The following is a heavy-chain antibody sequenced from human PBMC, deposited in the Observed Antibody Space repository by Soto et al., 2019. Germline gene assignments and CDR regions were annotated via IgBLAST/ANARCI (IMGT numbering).Heavy chain of an antibody. V-gene: IGHV3-23*01. CDR1: GFTFSSYA. Sequence: PGGSLRLSCAASGFTFSSYAMSWVRQAPGKGLEWVSAISGSGGSTYYADSVKGRFTISRDNSKNTLYLQMNSLRAEDTAAYYCAKDPYSSSWYWFDPWGQGTLVTVSS. J-gene: IGHJ5*02. CDR3: AKDPYSSSWYWFDP. D-gene: IGHD6-13*01. CDR2: ISGSGGST.